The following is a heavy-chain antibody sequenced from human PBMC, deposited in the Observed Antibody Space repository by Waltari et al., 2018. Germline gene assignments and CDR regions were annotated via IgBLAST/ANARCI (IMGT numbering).Heavy chain of an antibody. CDR2: IRSKANRYAT. CDR3: TRHEVWSSESS. Sequence: EVQLVESGGGFVQPGGSLKLSCAASGFPFRGSALPWVRPASGKGLEWVGRIRSKANRYATAYAASVKGRFTISRDDSKNTAYLQMNSLKTEDTAVYYCTRHEVWSSESSWGQGTLVTVSS. V-gene: IGHV3-73*01. J-gene: IGHJ5*02. D-gene: IGHD1-26*01. CDR1: GFPFRGSA.